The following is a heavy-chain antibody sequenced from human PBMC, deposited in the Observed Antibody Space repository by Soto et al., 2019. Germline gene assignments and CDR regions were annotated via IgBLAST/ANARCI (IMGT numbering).Heavy chain of an antibody. V-gene: IGHV3-33*01. CDR1: GFTFSSYG. D-gene: IGHD3-3*01. CDR2: IWYDGSNN. Sequence: GGSLRLSCAASGFTFSSYGMHWVRQAPGKGLEWVAVIWYDGSNNYYADSVKGRFTISRDNSKNTLYLQMNSLRAEDTAVYYCAREYYDFWGGYLYGFSYYYYGMDVWGQGTTVTVSS. J-gene: IGHJ6*02. CDR3: AREYYDFWGGYLYGFSYYYYGMDV.